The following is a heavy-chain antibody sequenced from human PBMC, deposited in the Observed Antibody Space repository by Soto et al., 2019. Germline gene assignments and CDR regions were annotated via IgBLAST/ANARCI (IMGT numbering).Heavy chain of an antibody. CDR2: ISTYNANT. Sequence: ASVKVSFKASGYIFSNYGISWVRQAPGQGLEWMGWISTYNANTYYAQKFQGRVTMTTDTSTSTAYMELRSLRPDEKDVFYCEIQRDGGSSSRAESLQSWGQRTLVIVSS. V-gene: IGHV1-18*01. CDR1: GYIFSNYG. J-gene: IGHJ1*01. CDR3: EIQRDGGSSSRAESLQS. D-gene: IGHD6-6*01.